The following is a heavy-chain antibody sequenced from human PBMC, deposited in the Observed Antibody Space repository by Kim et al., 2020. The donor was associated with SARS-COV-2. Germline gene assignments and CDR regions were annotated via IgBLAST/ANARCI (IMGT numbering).Heavy chain of an antibody. V-gene: IGHV3-23*01. J-gene: IGHJ4*02. CDR3: AKDPNLRTIFGVVITPSQFDY. Sequence: RFTISRDNSKNTLYLQMNSLRAEDTAVYYCAKDPNLRTIFGVVITPSQFDYWGQGTLVTVSS. D-gene: IGHD3-3*01.